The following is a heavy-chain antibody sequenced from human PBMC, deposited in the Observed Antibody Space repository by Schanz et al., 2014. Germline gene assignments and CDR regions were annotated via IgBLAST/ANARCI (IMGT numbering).Heavy chain of an antibody. D-gene: IGHD3-10*01. V-gene: IGHV3-20*01. CDR2: INWSDGGST. J-gene: IGHJ4*02. CDR3: VSSGSYSSYAS. Sequence: EVKLLESGGTLVRPGGSLRLSCAASGFTFENYALTWVRQVPGKGLEWVSRINWSDGGSTGYADSVRGRFTISRDNAKNSLYLQMNSLRAEDTAVYHCVSSGSYSSYASWGQGTLVTVSS. CDR1: GFTFENYA.